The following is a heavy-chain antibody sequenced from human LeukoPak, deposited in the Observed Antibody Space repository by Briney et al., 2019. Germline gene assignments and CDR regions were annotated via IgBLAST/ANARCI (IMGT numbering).Heavy chain of an antibody. CDR2: ISGPGSAI. D-gene: IGHD3-10*01. CDR3: ARVGWVRGVTVRGSFDL. CDR1: GFTFNTFE. Sequence: HSGGSLRLSCAASGFTFNTFEMNWVRQAPGKGLEWVSSISGPGSAIYYGDSVKGRFTISRDNAKNSLYLQMDSLRAEDTAVYYCARVGWVRGVTVRGSFDLWGQGTLVTVSS. J-gene: IGHJ4*02. V-gene: IGHV3-48*03.